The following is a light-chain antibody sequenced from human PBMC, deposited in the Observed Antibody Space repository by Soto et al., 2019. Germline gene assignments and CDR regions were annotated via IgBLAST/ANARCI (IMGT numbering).Light chain of an antibody. V-gene: IGKV3-15*01. CDR3: QQYNNWPPWT. CDR1: QSVSSN. CDR2: GAS. Sequence: EIVMTQSPATLSVSPGERATLSCRARQSVSSNLAWYQQKPGQAPRLLIYGASTRATGIPARFSGSGSGTEFTLIISRLQSEDFAVYYCQQYNNWPPWTFGQGTKVEIK. J-gene: IGKJ1*01.